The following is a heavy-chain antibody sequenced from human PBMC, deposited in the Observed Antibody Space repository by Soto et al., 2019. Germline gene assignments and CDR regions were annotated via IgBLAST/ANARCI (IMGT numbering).Heavy chain of an antibody. CDR2: IYYSGST. CDR3: ARAYCGGDCYSLRVRYGMDV. CDR1: GGSISSGGYY. Sequence: QVQLQESGPGLVKPSQTLSLTCTVSGGSISSGGYYWRWIRQHPGKGLEWIGYIYYSGSTYYNPSLKSRVTISVDTSKNQFSLKLSSVTAADTAVYYCARAYCGGDCYSLRVRYGMDVWGQGTTVTVSS. D-gene: IGHD2-21*02. J-gene: IGHJ6*02. V-gene: IGHV4-31*03.